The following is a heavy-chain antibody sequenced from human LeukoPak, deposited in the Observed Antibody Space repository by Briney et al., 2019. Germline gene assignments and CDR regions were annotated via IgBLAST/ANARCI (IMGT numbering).Heavy chain of an antibody. V-gene: IGHV1-24*01. Sequence: EASVRVSCKVSGYTPTELSMHWVRQAPGKGLEWMGGFDPEDGETIYAQKFQGRVTMTEDTSTDTAYMELSSLRSEDTAVYYCATDPQWELPVWGQGTLVTVSS. CDR2: FDPEDGET. CDR1: GYTPTELS. CDR3: ATDPQWELPV. J-gene: IGHJ4*02. D-gene: IGHD1-26*01.